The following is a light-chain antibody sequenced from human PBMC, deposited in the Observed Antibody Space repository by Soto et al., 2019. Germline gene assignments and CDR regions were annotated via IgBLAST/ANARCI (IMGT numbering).Light chain of an antibody. J-gene: IGLJ1*01. V-gene: IGLV2-14*01. CDR3: SSYTSSSVYV. CDR1: SCDVGDYNY. Sequence: QSALTQPASVSGSPGQSITISCTGTSCDVGDYNYVSWYQQHPGKAPKLMIYDVSNRPSGVSNRFSGSKSGNTASLTISGLQAEDEADYYCSSYTSSSVYVFGTGTKLTVL. CDR2: DVS.